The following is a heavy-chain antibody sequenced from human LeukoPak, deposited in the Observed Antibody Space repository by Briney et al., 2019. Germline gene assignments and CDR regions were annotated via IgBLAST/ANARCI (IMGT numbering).Heavy chain of an antibody. Sequence: PSETLSLTCTVSGGSISSGEYYWSWIRQPPGKDLEWIGYIYYSGSTYYNPSLESRVTISIDTSENQFSLRLNSVTAADTAVYYCAREITIGDVFAGAFDIWGQGTMVTVSS. CDR1: GGSISSGEYY. CDR3: AREITIGDVFAGAFDI. D-gene: IGHD3-3*01. CDR2: IYYSGST. J-gene: IGHJ3*02. V-gene: IGHV4-30-4*01.